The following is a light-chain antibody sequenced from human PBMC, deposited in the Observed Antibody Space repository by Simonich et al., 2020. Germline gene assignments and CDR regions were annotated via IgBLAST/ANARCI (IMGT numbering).Light chain of an antibody. J-gene: IGKJ2*01. CDR3: QQYYSTPYT. CDR1: QSVLYSSNNKNY. Sequence: DIVMTQSPDSLAVSLGERATINCKSSQSVLYSSNNKNYLAWYQQKPGQTLKLLIYWESTRESGVPDRFSGSGSGTDFTLTISSLQAEDVAVYYCQQYYSTPYTFGQGTKLEIK. CDR2: WES. V-gene: IGKV4-1*01.